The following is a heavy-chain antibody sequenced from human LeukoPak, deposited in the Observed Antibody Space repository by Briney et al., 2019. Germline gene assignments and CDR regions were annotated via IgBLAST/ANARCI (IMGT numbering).Heavy chain of an antibody. CDR1: GGSFSGYY. V-gene: IGHV4-34*01. D-gene: IGHD1-26*01. CDR3: VRDGIVGATRDAFDI. J-gene: IGHJ3*02. Sequence: SETLSLTCAVYGGSFSGYYWSWIRQPPGKGLEWIGEINHSGNTNYNPSLKSRVTISVDKSKNQFSLKLSSVTAADTAVYYCVRDGIVGATRDAFDIWGQGTMVTVSS. CDR2: INHSGNT.